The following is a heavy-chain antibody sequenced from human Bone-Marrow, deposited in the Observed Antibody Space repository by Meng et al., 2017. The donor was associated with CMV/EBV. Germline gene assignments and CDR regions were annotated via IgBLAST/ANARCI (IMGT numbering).Heavy chain of an antibody. CDR3: AKDIAAGYYYYYGMDV. Sequence: GGSLRLSCAASGFTFSRYGMHWVRQAPGKGLEWVAVIWYDGSNKYYADSVKGRFTISRDNSKNTLYLQMNSLRAEDTAVYYCAKDIAAGYYYYYGMDVWGQGTTVTVSS. CDR2: IWYDGSNK. D-gene: IGHD6-13*01. V-gene: IGHV3-33*06. CDR1: GFTFSRYG. J-gene: IGHJ6*02.